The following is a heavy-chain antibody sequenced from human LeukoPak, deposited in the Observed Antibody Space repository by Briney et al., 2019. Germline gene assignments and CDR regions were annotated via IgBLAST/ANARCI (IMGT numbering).Heavy chain of an antibody. CDR1: GFTFSSYA. Sequence: GGSLRLSCAASGFTFSSYAMSWVRQAPGKGLEWVSAINSSGGSTYYADSVKGRFTISRDNSKNTLYLQMNSLRAEDTAVYYCAKDKGAKSAEYFQHWGQGTLVTVSS. CDR2: INSSGGST. CDR3: AKDKGAKSAEYFQH. J-gene: IGHJ1*01. V-gene: IGHV3-23*01. D-gene: IGHD1-26*01.